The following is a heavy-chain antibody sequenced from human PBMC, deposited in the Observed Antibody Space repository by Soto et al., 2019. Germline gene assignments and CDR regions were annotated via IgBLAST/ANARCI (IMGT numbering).Heavy chain of an antibody. CDR3: ARDPTNHAEYYYYGMDV. V-gene: IGHV3-33*01. Sequence: GGSLRLSCAASGFTFSSYGMHWVRQAPGKGLEWVAVIWYDGSNKYYADSVKGRFTISRDNPKNTLYLQMNSLRAEDTAVYYCARDPTNHAEYYYYGMDVWGQGTTVTVSS. J-gene: IGHJ6*02. CDR2: IWYDGSNK. CDR1: GFTFSSYG.